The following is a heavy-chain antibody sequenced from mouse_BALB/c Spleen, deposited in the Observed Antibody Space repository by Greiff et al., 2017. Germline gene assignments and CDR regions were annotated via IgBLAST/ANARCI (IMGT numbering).Heavy chain of an antibody. CDR1: GFTFSSFG. V-gene: IGHV5-17*02. CDR3: ARSNYYGSDYYAMDY. D-gene: IGHD1-1*01. J-gene: IGHJ4*01. CDR2: ISSGSSTI. Sequence: EVMLVESGGGLVQPGGSRKLSCAASGFTFSSFGMHWVRQAPEKGLEWVAYISSGSSTIYYADTVKGRFTISRDNPKNTLFLQMTSLRSEDTAMYYCARSNYYGSDYYAMDYWGQGTSVTVSS.